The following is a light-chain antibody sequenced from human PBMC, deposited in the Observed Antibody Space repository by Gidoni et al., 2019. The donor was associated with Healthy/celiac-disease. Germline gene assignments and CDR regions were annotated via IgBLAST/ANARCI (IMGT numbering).Light chain of an antibody. Sequence: ETVLTQSPGTLSLSPGERATLSCRASQSVSSSYLAWYQQKPGQAPRLLIYGASSRATGIPDRCSGSGSGTDFTLTISRLEPEDFAVYYCQQYGSSPRFTFGPXTKVDIK. CDR1: QSVSSSY. V-gene: IGKV3-20*01. CDR2: GAS. J-gene: IGKJ3*01. CDR3: QQYGSSPRFT.